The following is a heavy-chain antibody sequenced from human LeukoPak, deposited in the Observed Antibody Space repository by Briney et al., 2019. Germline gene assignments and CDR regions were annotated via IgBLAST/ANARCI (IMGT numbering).Heavy chain of an antibody. D-gene: IGHD5-12*01. V-gene: IGHV1-69*06. CDR3: ARSDSLRLDTCWFDP. J-gene: IGHJ5*02. Sequence: GASVKVSCKASGGTFSSYAISWVRQAPGQGLEWMGGIIPIFGTANYAQKFQGRVTITADKSTSTAYMELSSLRSEDTAVYYCARSDSLRLDTCWFDPWGQGTLVTVSS. CDR1: GGTFSSYA. CDR2: IIPIFGTA.